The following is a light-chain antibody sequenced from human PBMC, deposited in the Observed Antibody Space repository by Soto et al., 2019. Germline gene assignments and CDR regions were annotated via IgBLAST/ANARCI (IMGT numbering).Light chain of an antibody. CDR2: TAS. J-gene: IGKJ4*01. CDR1: QDISSY. V-gene: IGKV1-9*01. Sequence: DIQLTQSPSFLSASVGGRVTITCRASQDISSYLAWYQQKPGKAPKLLIYTASTLQSGVPSRFSGRGSGTEFTFTISSLQPEDFATYFCQQVNTYPVTFGGGTKVEIK. CDR3: QQVNTYPVT.